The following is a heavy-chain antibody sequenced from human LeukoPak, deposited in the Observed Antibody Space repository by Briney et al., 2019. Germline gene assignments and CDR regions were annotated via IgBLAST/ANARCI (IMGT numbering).Heavy chain of an antibody. D-gene: IGHD6-6*01. Sequence: SETLSLTCTVSGGSISSYYWSWIRQPAGKGLEWIGRIYTSGSTNYNPSLKGRVTMSVDTSKNQFSLKLSSVTAADTAVYYCARLGVAARPPYYYYYYMDVWGKGTTVTVSS. CDR1: GGSISSYY. V-gene: IGHV4-4*07. CDR2: IYTSGST. J-gene: IGHJ6*03. CDR3: ARLGVAARPPYYYYYYMDV.